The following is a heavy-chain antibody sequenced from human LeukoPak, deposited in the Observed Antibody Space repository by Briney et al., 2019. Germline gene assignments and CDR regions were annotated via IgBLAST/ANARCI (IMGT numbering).Heavy chain of an antibody. Sequence: SVKVSCKASGYTFTSYGISWVRQAPGQGLEWMGWIIPNFGTANYAQKFQGRVTITTDKSTSTAYMELSSLRSEDTAVYYCARVPQGGYYHHYYYYLYMDGRRKGTTVTVPS. CDR1: GYTFTSYG. CDR2: IIPNFGTA. D-gene: IGHD3-22*01. V-gene: IGHV1-69*05. CDR3: ARVPQGGYYHHYYYYLYMDG. J-gene: IGHJ6*03.